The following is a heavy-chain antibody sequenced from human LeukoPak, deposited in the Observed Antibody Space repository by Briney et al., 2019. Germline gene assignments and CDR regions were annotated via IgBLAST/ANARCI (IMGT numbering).Heavy chain of an antibody. D-gene: IGHD3-16*01. CDR1: GFTFSSYS. V-gene: IGHV3-48*02. Sequence: GGSLRLSCAASGFTFSSYSMNWVRQAPGKGLEWVSYITSSSSTMYYADSVTGRFTISRDNAKNSLYLPMNSLRDEDTAVYYCARDVLGTWGQGTLVTVSS. CDR2: ITSSSSTM. CDR3: ARDVLGT. J-gene: IGHJ5*02.